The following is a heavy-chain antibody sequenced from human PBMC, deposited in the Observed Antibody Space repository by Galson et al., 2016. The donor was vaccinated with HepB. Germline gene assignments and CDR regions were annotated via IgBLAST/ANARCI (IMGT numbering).Heavy chain of an antibody. Sequence: SLRLSCAASGFSFDDYGMTWVRQAPGKGLEWVASISGGDDNSFCVDSVKGRFTISRDNSKNTVSLQMYSMRAEDTAVYYCAKLSITNIRSGYYGFPNLWGQGTLVTVSS. CDR1: GFSFDDYG. J-gene: IGHJ5*02. CDR3: AKLSITNIRSGYYGFPNL. V-gene: IGHV3-23*01. D-gene: IGHD3/OR15-3a*01. CDR2: ISGGDDNS.